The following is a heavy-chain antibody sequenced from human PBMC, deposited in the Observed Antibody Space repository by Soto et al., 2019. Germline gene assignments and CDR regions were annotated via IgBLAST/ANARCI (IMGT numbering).Heavy chain of an antibody. Sequence: QLQLQESGPGLVKPSETLSLTCTVSGGSISNTNYYWGWIRQPPGQGLEWIGTIYYSGSTFYNPSLKSRVTISVNTSKNQFSLKLTSVTAADTAVYFCARHNGVLRPSFEYWGQGTLVSVSS. V-gene: IGHV4-39*01. CDR2: IYYSGST. CDR3: ARHNGVLRPSFEY. CDR1: GGSISNTNYY. J-gene: IGHJ4*02. D-gene: IGHD2-8*01.